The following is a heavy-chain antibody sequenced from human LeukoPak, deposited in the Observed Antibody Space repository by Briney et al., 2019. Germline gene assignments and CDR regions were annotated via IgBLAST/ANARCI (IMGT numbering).Heavy chain of an antibody. CDR1: GGSISSYY. J-gene: IGHJ6*03. CDR3: ARVQTRNYYYYYMDV. CDR2: IYYSGST. V-gene: IGHV4-59*12. D-gene: IGHD1/OR15-1a*01. Sequence: SETLSLTCTVSGGSISSYYWSWIRQPPGKGLEWIGYIYYSGSTNYNPSLKSRVTISVDTSKNQFSLKLSSVTAADTAVYYCARVQTRNYYYYYMDVWGKGTTVTVSS.